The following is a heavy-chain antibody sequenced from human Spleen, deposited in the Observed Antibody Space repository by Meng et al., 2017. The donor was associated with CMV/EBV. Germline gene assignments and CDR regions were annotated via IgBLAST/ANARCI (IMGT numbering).Heavy chain of an antibody. CDR2: IYYSGST. V-gene: IGHV4-30-4*01. CDR1: GGSSISGDYY. Sequence: LEESGPGLVQPLRTLSLTCTVSGGSSISGDYYWSWIRQPPGKGLEWIGYIYYSGSTYYNPSLKSRVTISVDTSKNQFSLKLSSVTAADTAVYYGAREAGAQGYFDYWGQGTLVTVSS. J-gene: IGHJ4*02. CDR3: AREAGAQGYFDY.